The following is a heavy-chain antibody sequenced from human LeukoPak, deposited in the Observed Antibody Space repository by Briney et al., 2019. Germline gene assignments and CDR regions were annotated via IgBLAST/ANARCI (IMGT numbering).Heavy chain of an antibody. CDR1: GFTFSDYY. V-gene: IGHV3-11*01. CDR2: ISATGSTI. CDR3: ARDAPYAVDY. J-gene: IGHJ4*02. Sequence: GGSLRLSCAASGFTFSDYYMSWIRQAPGKGPEWVSYISATGSTIYIADSVKGRFTISRDNAKNSLYLQMNSLRVEDTAAYYCARDAPYAVDYWGQGTLVTVSS. D-gene: IGHD2-2*01.